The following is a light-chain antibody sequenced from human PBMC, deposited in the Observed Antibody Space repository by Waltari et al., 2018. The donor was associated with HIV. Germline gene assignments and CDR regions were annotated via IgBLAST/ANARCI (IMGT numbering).Light chain of an antibody. V-gene: IGKV3-20*01. CDR2: GAS. Sequence: EIVLTQSPGTLSLSPGERATLSCRASQSVSSSYLAWYRQKPGQAPRLLIYGASSRATGIPDRFSGSGSGTDFTLTISRLEPEDFAVYYCQQYGSSPLTFGQGTKVEIK. J-gene: IGKJ1*01. CDR1: QSVSSSY. CDR3: QQYGSSPLT.